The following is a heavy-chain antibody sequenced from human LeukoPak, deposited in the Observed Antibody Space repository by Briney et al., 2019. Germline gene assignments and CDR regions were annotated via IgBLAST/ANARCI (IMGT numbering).Heavy chain of an antibody. CDR2: ISGSGGST. V-gene: IGHV3-23*01. CDR1: GFTFSSYA. D-gene: IGHD1-26*01. J-gene: IGHJ4*02. CDR3: AKGGDGWEYFDY. Sequence: AGGSLRLSCAASGFTFSSYAMSWVRQAPGKGLEWVSAISGSGGSTYYADSVKGRFTISRDNSKNTLYLQMNSLRAEDTAVYYCAKGGDGWEYFDYWGQGTLVTVSS.